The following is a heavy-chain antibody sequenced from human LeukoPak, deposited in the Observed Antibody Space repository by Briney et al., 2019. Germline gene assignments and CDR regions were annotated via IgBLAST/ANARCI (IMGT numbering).Heavy chain of an antibody. CDR2: VHSSAAT. CDR1: GGSLSSYY. V-gene: IGHV4-59*01. CDR3: ARMGYSSGCYYLDY. D-gene: IGHD6-19*01. J-gene: IGHJ4*02. Sequence: SETLSLTCTVSGGSLSSYYWSWIRQPPGEGLEWIGYVHSSAATNYNPSLKSRVTISLDTSKNQFSLSLSSATAADTAVYYCARMGYSSGCYYLDYWGQGTLVTVSS.